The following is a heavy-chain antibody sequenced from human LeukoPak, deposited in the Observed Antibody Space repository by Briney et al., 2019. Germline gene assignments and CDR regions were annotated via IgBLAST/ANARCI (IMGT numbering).Heavy chain of an antibody. D-gene: IGHD6-19*01. CDR3: ASTAVAGPFDY. Sequence: SGTLSLTCTVSGGSISSYYWSWIRQPPGKGLEWIGYIYYSGSTNYNPSLKSRVTISVDTSKNQFSLKLSSVTAADTAVYYCASTAVAGPFDYWGQGTLVTVSS. J-gene: IGHJ4*02. CDR2: IYYSGST. CDR1: GGSISSYY. V-gene: IGHV4-59*01.